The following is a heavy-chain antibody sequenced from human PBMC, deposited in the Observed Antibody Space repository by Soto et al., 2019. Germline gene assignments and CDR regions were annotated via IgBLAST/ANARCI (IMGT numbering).Heavy chain of an antibody. CDR2: INHSGST. Sequence: PSETLSLTCAVYGGSFSGYYWSWIRQPPGKGLEWIGEINHSGSTNYNPSLKSRVTISVDTSKNQFSLKLSSVTAADTAVYYCARGRRGYSSSPDFDYWGQGTLVTVSS. J-gene: IGHJ4*02. CDR1: GGSFSGYY. V-gene: IGHV4-34*01. D-gene: IGHD6-6*01. CDR3: ARGRRGYSSSPDFDY.